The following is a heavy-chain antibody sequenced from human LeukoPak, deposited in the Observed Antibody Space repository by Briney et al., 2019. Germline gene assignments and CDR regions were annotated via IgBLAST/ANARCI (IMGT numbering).Heavy chain of an antibody. D-gene: IGHD6-13*01. CDR3: ARVRGIWRDFDY. Sequence: SETLSLTCTVSGGSISSYYWSWIRQPPGKGLEFIGYIDNSGSTEYNPSLKSRVTISVDTSKNQVSLKLRSVTAADTAVYYCARVRGIWRDFDYWGQGTLVTVSS. V-gene: IGHV4-59*01. CDR1: GGSISSYY. CDR2: IDNSGST. J-gene: IGHJ4*02.